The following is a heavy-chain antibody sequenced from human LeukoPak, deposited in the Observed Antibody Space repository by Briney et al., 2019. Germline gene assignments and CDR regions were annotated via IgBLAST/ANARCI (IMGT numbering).Heavy chain of an antibody. J-gene: IGHJ4*02. D-gene: IGHD6-19*01. CDR2: INPSGGST. CDR1: GYTFTSYG. Sequence: ASVKVSCKASGYTFTSYGISWVRQAPGQGLEWMGIINPSGGSTSYAQKFQGRVTMTRDTSTSTVYMELSSLRSEDTAVYYCARGGRSGWHVLGDWGQGTLVTVSS. V-gene: IGHV1-46*01. CDR3: ARGGRSGWHVLGD.